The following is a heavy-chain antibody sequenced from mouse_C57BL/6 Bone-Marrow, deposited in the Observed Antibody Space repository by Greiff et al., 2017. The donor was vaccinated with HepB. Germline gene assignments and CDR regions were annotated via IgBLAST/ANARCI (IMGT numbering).Heavy chain of an antibody. V-gene: IGHV5-16*01. CDR3: ARKGSYYGSAFYYAMDD. Sequence: EVKLVESEGGLVQPGRSMKLSCTASGFTFSDYYMAWVRQVPEKGLEWVANITYDGSSNYYLDSLKSRFIISRDNAKNILYLQMSSLKSEDTATNCCARKGSYYGSAFYYAMDDWGQGTSVTVAS. CDR1: GFTFSDYY. CDR2: ITYDGSSN. D-gene: IGHD1-1*01. J-gene: IGHJ4*01.